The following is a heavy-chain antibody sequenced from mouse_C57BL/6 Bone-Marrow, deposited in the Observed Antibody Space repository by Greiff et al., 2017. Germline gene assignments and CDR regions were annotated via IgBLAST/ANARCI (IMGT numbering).Heavy chain of an antibody. CDR3: ARLITTVVALYWYFDV. CDR2: ISGGGGNT. CDR1: GFTFSSYT. D-gene: IGHD1-1*01. V-gene: IGHV5-9*01. Sequence: DVMLVESGGGLVKPGGSLKLSCAASGFTFSSYTMSWVRQTPEKRLEWVATISGGGGNTYYPDSVKGRFTISRDNAKNTLYLQMSSLRSEDTALYYCARLITTVVALYWYFDVWGTGTTVTVSS. J-gene: IGHJ1*03.